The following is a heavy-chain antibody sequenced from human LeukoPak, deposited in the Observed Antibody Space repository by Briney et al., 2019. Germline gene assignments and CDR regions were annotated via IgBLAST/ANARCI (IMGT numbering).Heavy chain of an antibody. V-gene: IGHV1-69*06. D-gene: IGHD6-19*01. J-gene: IGHJ3*02. CDR2: IIPIFGTA. CDR1: GGTFSSYA. CDR3: ARESSGYHDAFDI. Sequence: SVKVSCKASGGTFSSYAISWARQAPGQGLEWMGGIIPIFGTANYAQKFQGRVTITADKSTSTAYMELSCLRSGDTAVYYCARESSGYHDAFDIWGQGTMVTVSS.